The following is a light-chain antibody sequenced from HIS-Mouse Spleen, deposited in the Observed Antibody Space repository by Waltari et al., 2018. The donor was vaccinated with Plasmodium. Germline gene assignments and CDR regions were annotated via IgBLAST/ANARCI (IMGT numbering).Light chain of an antibody. J-gene: IGLJ3*02. Sequence: SSELTQDPAVSVALGQTVRITCQGDSLRSYYASWYQQKPGQAPVLVIYGKNNRPPGIPDRFSGSSSGSTASLTITGAQAEDEADYYCNSRDSSGNHQVFGGGTKLTVL. CDR1: SLRSYY. CDR2: GKN. CDR3: NSRDSSGNHQV. V-gene: IGLV3-19*01.